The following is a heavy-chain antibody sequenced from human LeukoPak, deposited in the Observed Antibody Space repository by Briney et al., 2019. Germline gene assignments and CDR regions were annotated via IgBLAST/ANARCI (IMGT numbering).Heavy chain of an antibody. CDR2: ISGSGGST. Sequence: GGSLRLSCAASGFTFSSYAMSWVRQAPGKGLEWVSAISGSGGSTYYADSVKGRFTISRDNSKNTLHLQMSSLRAEDTALYYCVKDRCDRTTCPEVWGQGTLVTVSS. CDR1: GFTFSSYA. J-gene: IGHJ4*02. V-gene: IGHV3-23*01. D-gene: IGHD2-2*01. CDR3: VKDRCDRTTCPEV.